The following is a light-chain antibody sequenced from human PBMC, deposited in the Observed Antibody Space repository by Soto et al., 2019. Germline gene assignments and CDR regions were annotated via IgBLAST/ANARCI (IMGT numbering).Light chain of an antibody. V-gene: IGKV3-20*01. Sequence: EIVLTQSPGTLSLSPGKRATLSCRASQSVSSNYLAWYQQKPGQAPRLLIYGASNRATGIPDRFSGSESGTDFTLTISRVEPEDFAVYFCQQYAVSPWTFGQGTKVEIK. J-gene: IGKJ1*01. CDR3: QQYAVSPWT. CDR2: GAS. CDR1: QSVSSNY.